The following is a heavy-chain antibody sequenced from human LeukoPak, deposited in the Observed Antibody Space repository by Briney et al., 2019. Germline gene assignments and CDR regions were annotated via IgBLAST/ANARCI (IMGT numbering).Heavy chain of an antibody. D-gene: IGHD3-22*01. CDR1: GFTFSSYS. J-gene: IGHJ4*02. CDR2: VSNSGENT. CDR3: AVHNSGFCY. V-gene: IGHV3-33*05. Sequence: GRSLRLSCAASGFTFSSYSMQWVRQTPGKGLEWVGIVSNSGENTLYGEAVKGRFTISRDNSKNTLYLQMNSLRAEDTAVYYCAVHNSGFCYWGQGTQVTVSS.